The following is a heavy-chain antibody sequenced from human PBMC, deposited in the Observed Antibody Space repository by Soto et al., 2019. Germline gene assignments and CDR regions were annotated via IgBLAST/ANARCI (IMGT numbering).Heavy chain of an antibody. Sequence: SGTLSLTCAVYGGSFSGYYWSWIRQPPGKGLEWIGEINHSGSTNYNPSLKSRVTISVETSKNLFSLEPSSMIAVDTAVYYCARGLRRIFGLVMRPNWFDPWGQGNLVT. J-gene: IGHJ5*02. V-gene: IGHV4-34*01. D-gene: IGHD3-3*01. CDR1: GGSFSGYY. CDR2: INHSGST. CDR3: ARGLRRIFGLVMRPNWFDP.